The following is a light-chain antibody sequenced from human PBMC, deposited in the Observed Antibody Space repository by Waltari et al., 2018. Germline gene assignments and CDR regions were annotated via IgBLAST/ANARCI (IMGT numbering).Light chain of an antibody. V-gene: IGKV3-15*01. CDR2: PAS. J-gene: IGKJ1*01. CDR3: QQYNNWPGT. Sequence: EILMTQSPATLSVSTGERATVTCRASQSVGSTLAWYQHKPGQSPRLLIYPASTTAAGIPARFSGSGSGTEFTLTISSLQSEDFAIYYCQQYNNWPGTFGQGTRVEIK. CDR1: QSVGST.